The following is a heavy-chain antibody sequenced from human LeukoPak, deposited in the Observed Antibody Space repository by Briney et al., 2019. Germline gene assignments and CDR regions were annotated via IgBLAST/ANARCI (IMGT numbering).Heavy chain of an antibody. CDR2: ISSSSNYI. J-gene: IGHJ4*02. CDR1: GFTFSSYS. D-gene: IGHD3-22*01. Sequence: GGSLRLSCAASGFTFSSYSMNWVRQAPGKGLEWVSSISSSSNYIYYADSVKGRFTISRDNAKNSLYLQMNSLRAEDTAVYYCARGGPYDSSGYSFDYWGQGTLVTVSS. CDR3: ARGGPYDSSGYSFDY. V-gene: IGHV3-21*01.